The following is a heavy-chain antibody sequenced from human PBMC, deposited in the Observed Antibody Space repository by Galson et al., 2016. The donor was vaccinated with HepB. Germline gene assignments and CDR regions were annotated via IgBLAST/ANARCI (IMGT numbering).Heavy chain of an antibody. CDR1: GFTFSSNG. Sequence: SLRLSCAASGFTFSSNGMHWVRQAPGKGLEWVANIWYDGINKYYADSVKGRFTISRDNSKNTLYLQMNSLRAEDTAVYYCARDKPDWIFDYWGQGTLVTVSS. V-gene: IGHV3-33*01. J-gene: IGHJ4*02. CDR3: ARDKPDWIFDY. D-gene: IGHD3-9*01. CDR2: IWYDGINK.